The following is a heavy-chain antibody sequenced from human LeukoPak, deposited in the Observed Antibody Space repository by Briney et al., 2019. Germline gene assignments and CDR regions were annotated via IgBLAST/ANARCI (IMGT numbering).Heavy chain of an antibody. CDR2: ITPNSGGT. D-gene: IGHD3-10*01. CDR3: ARGTMVRGVLIDY. J-gene: IGHJ4*02. V-gene: IGHV1-2*02. Sequence: ASVKVSCKASGYTFTGYYMHWVRQAPGQGLECMGWITPNSGGTNYAQRFQGRVTMTRDTSISTAYMELSSLTSDDTAVYYCARGTMVRGVLIDYWGQGTLVTVSS. CDR1: GYTFTGYY.